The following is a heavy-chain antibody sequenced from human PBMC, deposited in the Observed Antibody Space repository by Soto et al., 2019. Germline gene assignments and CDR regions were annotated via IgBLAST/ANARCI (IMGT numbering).Heavy chain of an antibody. V-gene: IGHV1-2*02. CDR1: GYTFTGYY. J-gene: IGHJ3*02. CDR2: INPNSGGT. CDR3: VRFQGGIYDSSGDDAFDI. Sequence: ASVKVSCKASGYTFTGYYIHWVRQAPGQGLEWMGWINPNSGGTNYAQKFQGRVTMTRDTSISTAYMELSRLRSDDTAVYYCVRFQGGIYDSSGDDAFDIWGQGTMVTVSS. D-gene: IGHD3-22*01.